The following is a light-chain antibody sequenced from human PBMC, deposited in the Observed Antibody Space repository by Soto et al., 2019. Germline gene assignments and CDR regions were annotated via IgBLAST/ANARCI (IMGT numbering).Light chain of an antibody. CDR1: QSVSSN. Sequence: EIVMTQSPATLSVSPGERATLSCRASQSVSSNLAWYQQKPGQAPRLLIYGTSTRATGIPARFSGSGSGTEFTITISSLQSEDFEVNYCQQYNNWPLTFGGGTKVEIK. V-gene: IGKV3-15*01. J-gene: IGKJ4*01. CDR2: GTS. CDR3: QQYNNWPLT.